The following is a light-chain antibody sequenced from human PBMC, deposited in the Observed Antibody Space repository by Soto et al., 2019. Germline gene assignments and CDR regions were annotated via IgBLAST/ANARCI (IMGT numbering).Light chain of an antibody. CDR1: QYVGSR. Sequence: ESVLTQAPATLSSSPGERATLSCRASQYVGSRLAWYQHKPGQAPRLLIYYMSKRATGIPARFSGSGSGTDFTLTISSLAPDDFAIYYCHQRQSWPRTFGQGTKVDI. CDR2: YMS. V-gene: IGKV3-11*01. J-gene: IGKJ1*01. CDR3: HQRQSWPRT.